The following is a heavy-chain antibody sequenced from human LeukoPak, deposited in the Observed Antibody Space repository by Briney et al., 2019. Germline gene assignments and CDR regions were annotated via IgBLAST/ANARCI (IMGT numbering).Heavy chain of an antibody. CDR3: ARYSTRQKGFDY. CDR2: ISSSGSTI. J-gene: IGHJ4*02. V-gene: IGHV3-11*01. Sequence: GGSLRLSCAAAGFTVSSNEMSWIRQAPGKGLEWVSYISSSGSTIYYADSVKGRFTISRDNAKNSLYLQMNSLRAEDTAVYYCARYSTRQKGFDYWGQGTLVTVSS. D-gene: IGHD1-26*01. CDR1: GFTVSSNE.